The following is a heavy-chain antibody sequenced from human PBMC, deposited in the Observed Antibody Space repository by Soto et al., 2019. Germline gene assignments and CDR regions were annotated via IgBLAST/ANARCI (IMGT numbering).Heavy chain of an antibody. V-gene: IGHV3-23*01. CDR2: ISGSGGST. CDR3: AKNRYDSSGYYPAFDI. Sequence: GGSLRLSCAASGFTFSSYAMSWVRQAPGKGLEWVSAISGSGGSTYYADSVKGRFTISRDNSKNTLYLQMNSLRAEDTAVYYCAKNRYDSSGYYPAFDIWGQGTMVTVSS. J-gene: IGHJ3*02. CDR1: GFTFSSYA. D-gene: IGHD3-22*01.